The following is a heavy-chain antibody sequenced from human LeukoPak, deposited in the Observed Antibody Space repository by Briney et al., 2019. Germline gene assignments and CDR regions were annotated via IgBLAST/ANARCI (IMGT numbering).Heavy chain of an antibody. V-gene: IGHV1-24*01. Sequence: GASVKVSCKVSGYTLTELSMHWVRLAPGKGLEWRGGFDPEDGETIYAQKFQGRVTMTEDTSTDTAYMELSSLRSEDTAVYYCATAPCTSGVCYAIDYWGQGTLVTVSS. CDR1: GYTLTELS. D-gene: IGHD2-8*01. CDR3: ATAPCTSGVCYAIDY. CDR2: FDPEDGET. J-gene: IGHJ4*02.